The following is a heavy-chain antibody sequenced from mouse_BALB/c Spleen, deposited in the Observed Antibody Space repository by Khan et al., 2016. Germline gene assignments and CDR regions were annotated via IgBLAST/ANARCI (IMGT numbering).Heavy chain of an antibody. J-gene: IGHJ4*01. D-gene: IGHD2-10*02. CDR3: ARWYGNYALDY. CDR1: GYTFTNYG. Sequence: IQLVQSGPELKKPGETVKISCKASGYTFTNYGMIWVRQAPGTGLKWVGWINTNTGEPTYAEEFKGRFAFSLETSASTAYLQINNLKNEDTSTYFCARWYGNYALDYWGQGTSVTVSS. CDR2: INTNTGEP. V-gene: IGHV9-3*02.